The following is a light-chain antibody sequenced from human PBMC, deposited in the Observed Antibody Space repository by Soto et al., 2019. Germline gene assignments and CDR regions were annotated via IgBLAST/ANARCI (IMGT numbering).Light chain of an antibody. J-gene: IGKJ4*01. CDR2: WAS. V-gene: IGKV4-1*01. CDR1: QSVLYSSNNKNY. CDR3: QQYYSTPLT. Sequence: DIVMTQSPDSLAVSLGERATINCKSSQSVLYSSNNKNYLAWFQQKPGQPPKLLIYWASNRESGVPDRFSGSGSGTDFTLSISSLQAEDAAVYYCQQYYSTPLTFSGGTKLEIK.